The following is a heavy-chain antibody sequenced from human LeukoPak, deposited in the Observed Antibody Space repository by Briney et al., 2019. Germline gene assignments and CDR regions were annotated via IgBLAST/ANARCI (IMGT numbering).Heavy chain of an antibody. Sequence: ASVKVSCKASGYTFTAYYIHWVRQAPGKGLEWVGRINPNSGGTNYAQKFQGRVTMTRDTSISTAYMELSRLRSDDTAVYFCARPWEITMSERSYNWFDSWGQGTLVTVSS. V-gene: IGHV1-2*02. CDR3: ARPWEITMSERSYNWFDS. CDR1: GYTFTAYY. D-gene: IGHD1-26*01. CDR2: INPNSGGT. J-gene: IGHJ5*01.